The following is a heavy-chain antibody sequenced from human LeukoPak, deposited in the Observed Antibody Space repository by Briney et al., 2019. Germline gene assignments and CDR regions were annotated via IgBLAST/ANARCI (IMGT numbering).Heavy chain of an antibody. D-gene: IGHD5-18*01. CDR1: EFTFSESP. V-gene: IGHV3-64D*06. J-gene: IGHJ4*02. CDR2: ISSDGYNT. CDR3: VPHIHYSYQY. Sequence: GGSLRLSCSASEFTFSESPMHWVRQAPGKALEYVSAISSDGYNTYYADSVKGRFTMSRDNSKNTLSLQMSSLRVEDTAVYYCVPHIHYSYQYWGRGTLVTVS.